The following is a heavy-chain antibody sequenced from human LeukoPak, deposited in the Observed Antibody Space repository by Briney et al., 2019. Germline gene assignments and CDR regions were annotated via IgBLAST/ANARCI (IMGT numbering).Heavy chain of an antibody. V-gene: IGHV4-59*01. CDR1: GGSISSYD. Sequence: PSETLSLTCTVSGGSISSYDWSWIRQPPGKGLEWIGYIYYSGSTNYNPSLKSRVTIPVDTSKNQFSLELSSVTAADTAVYYCARDAAGSGSPYYFDYWGQGTLVTVSS. CDR2: IYYSGST. D-gene: IGHD3-10*01. J-gene: IGHJ4*02. CDR3: ARDAAGSGSPYYFDY.